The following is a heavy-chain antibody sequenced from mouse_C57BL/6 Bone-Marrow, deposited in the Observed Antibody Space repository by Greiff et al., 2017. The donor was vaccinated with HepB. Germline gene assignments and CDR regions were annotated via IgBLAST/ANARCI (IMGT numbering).Heavy chain of an antibody. Sequence: EVKLMESGGGLVQPGGSLSLSCAASGFTFTDYYMSWVRQPPGKALEWLGFIRNKANGYTTEYSASVKRRFTISRDNSQSILYLQMNALRAEDSATYYCARSLGLLQAYWGQGTLVTVSA. CDR3: ARSLGLLQAY. V-gene: IGHV7-3*01. CDR1: GFTFTDYY. D-gene: IGHD2-3*01. CDR2: IRNKANGYTT. J-gene: IGHJ3*01.